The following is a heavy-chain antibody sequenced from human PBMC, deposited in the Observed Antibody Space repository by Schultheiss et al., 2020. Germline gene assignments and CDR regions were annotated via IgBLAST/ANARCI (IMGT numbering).Heavy chain of an antibody. D-gene: IGHD3-16*01. CDR1: GFTFSSFE. Sequence: GGSLRLSCAASGFTFSSFEMIWVRQAPGKGLEWVSYISSSGSTIYYADSVKGRFTISRDNAKNSLYLQMNSLRAEDTAVYYCAREGGPYYFDYWGQGTLVTVSS. CDR2: ISSSGSTI. J-gene: IGHJ4*02. V-gene: IGHV3-48*03. CDR3: AREGGPYYFDY.